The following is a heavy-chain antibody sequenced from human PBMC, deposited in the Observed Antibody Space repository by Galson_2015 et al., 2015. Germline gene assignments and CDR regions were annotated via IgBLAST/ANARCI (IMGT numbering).Heavy chain of an antibody. Sequence: SVKVSCKASGYTFTSYAMHWVRQAPGQGLEWVGWINAGNGNTKYSQKFQGRVTITRDTSASTAYMELSSLRSEDTAVYYCARDGLHLRLTYYYYYMDVWGKGTTVTVSS. CDR3: ARDGLHLRLTYYYYYMDV. CDR1: GYTFTSYA. D-gene: IGHD1-20*01. J-gene: IGHJ6*03. V-gene: IGHV1-3*01. CDR2: INAGNGNT.